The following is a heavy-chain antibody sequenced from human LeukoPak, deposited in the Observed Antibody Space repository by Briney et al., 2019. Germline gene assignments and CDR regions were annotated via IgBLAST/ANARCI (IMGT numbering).Heavy chain of an antibody. J-gene: IGHJ6*02. CDR2: ISTSSTYI. CDR3: ARSKGMDV. V-gene: IGHV3-21*01. CDR1: GFTFSSYS. Sequence: GGSLRLSCAASGFTFSSYSMNWVRQAPGKGLEWVSSISTSSTYIYYADSVKGRFTISRDNAKNSLYLQMNSLRVEDTAVYHCARSKGMDVWGQGTTVPVSS.